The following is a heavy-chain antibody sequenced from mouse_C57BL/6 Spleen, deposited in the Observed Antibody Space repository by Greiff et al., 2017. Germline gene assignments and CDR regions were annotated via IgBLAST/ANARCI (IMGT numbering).Heavy chain of an antibody. CDR1: GYSITSGYY. Sequence: EVKLQESGPGLVKPSQSLSLTCSVTGYSITSGYYWNWIRQLPGNKLEWMGHISYDGSNYYNPSLTNPNSITRDTSKSQVFLKLNSVTTEDTAAYYCARETGYYAMDYWGQGTSVTVAS. J-gene: IGHJ4*01. V-gene: IGHV3-6*01. CDR3: ARETGYYAMDY. CDR2: ISYDGSN.